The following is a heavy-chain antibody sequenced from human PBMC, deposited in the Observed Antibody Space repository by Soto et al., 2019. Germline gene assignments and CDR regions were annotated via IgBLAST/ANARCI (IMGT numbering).Heavy chain of an antibody. CDR3: ARDKLIVATIKGYYYGMDV. D-gene: IGHD5-12*01. J-gene: IGHJ6*02. CDR1: GYTFTSYG. Sequence: ASVKVSCKASGYTFTSYGISWVRQAPGQGLEWMGWISPNSGGTNYAQKFQGWVTMTRDTSISTAYMELGRLRSDDTAVYYCARDKLIVATIKGYYYGMDVWGQGTTVTVSS. CDR2: ISPNSGGT. V-gene: IGHV1-2*04.